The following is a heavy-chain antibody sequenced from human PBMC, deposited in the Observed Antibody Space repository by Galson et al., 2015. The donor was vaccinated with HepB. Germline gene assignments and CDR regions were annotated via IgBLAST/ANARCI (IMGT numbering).Heavy chain of an antibody. V-gene: IGHV3-23*01. D-gene: IGHD3-16*01. CDR3: AKQRTWNAFDI. CDR1: GFTFRSYG. CDR2: ISGSGGST. J-gene: IGHJ3*02. Sequence: SLRLSCAASGFTFRSYGMSWVRQAPGKGLEWVSAISGSGGSTFYADSVKGRFTISRDNSKNTLYLQMNSLRAEDTAVYYCAKQRTWNAFDIWGQGTMVTVSS.